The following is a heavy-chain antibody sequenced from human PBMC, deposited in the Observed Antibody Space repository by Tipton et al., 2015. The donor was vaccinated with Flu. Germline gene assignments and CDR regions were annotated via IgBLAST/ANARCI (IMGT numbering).Heavy chain of an antibody. CDR2: ISGSRNYI. D-gene: IGHD5-18*01. J-gene: IGHJ6*02. V-gene: IGHV3-21*01. CDR1: GFTFSRHS. CDR3: ARDSELTDTAVMDV. Sequence: VQLVQSGGDLVQPGESLRLSCAASGFTFSRHSMNWVRQAPGKRLEWVSSISGSRNYIYYADSLKGRFTISRDNAKNSLYLQMNSLRAEDTAVYYCARDSELTDTAVMDVWGQGTTVTVSS.